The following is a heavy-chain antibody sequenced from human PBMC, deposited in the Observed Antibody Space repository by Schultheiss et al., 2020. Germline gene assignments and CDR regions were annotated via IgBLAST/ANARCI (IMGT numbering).Heavy chain of an antibody. CDR1: GSSISSGAFS. J-gene: IGHJ6*02. CDR2: IDHSGST. D-gene: IGHD4-11*01. V-gene: IGHV4-31*03. Sequence: SETLSLTCTVSGSSISSGAFSWSWVRQPAGKGLEWLGYIDHSGSTYYPPSLKSRVIISLDTSKNQLSLKLSSVTAADTAVYYCARDAITTLGFYGMDVWGQGTTVTVSS. CDR3: ARDAITTLGFYGMDV.